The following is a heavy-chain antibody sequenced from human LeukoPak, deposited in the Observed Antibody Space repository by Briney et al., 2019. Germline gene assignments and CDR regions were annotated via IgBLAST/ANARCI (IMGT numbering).Heavy chain of an antibody. CDR1: GFTFSSYG. CDR2: ISYDGSNK. Sequence: PGRSLRLSCAASGFTFSSYGMHWVRQAPGKGLEWVAVISYDGSNKYYADSVKGRFTISRDNSKNTLYLQMNSLRAEDTAVYYCAKTYDFWSGYLRHRPAVQYYYGMDVWGQGTTVTVSS. V-gene: IGHV3-30*18. CDR3: AKTYDFWSGYLRHRPAVQYYYGMDV. D-gene: IGHD3-3*01. J-gene: IGHJ6*02.